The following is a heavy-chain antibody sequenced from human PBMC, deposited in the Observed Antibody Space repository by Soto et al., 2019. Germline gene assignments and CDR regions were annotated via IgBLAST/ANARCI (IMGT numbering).Heavy chain of an antibody. CDR3: ARDDDFDDNGLDY. V-gene: IGHV3-33*01. Sequence: QVQLVESGGGVVQPGTSLRLSCAASGFTFSRFGMHWVRQAPGKGLEWVGVILNDGSNEKYADSVKGRFTISRDNSKNPLYLQMNSLRAEDTAVYYCARDDDFDDNGLDYWGQGTLVTVSS. CDR2: ILNDGSNE. D-gene: IGHD4-17*01. J-gene: IGHJ4*02. CDR1: GFTFSRFG.